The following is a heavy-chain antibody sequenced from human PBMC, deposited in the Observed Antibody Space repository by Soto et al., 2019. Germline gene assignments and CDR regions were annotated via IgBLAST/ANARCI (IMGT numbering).Heavy chain of an antibody. CDR1: CDSISSHH. V-gene: IGHV4-59*08. CDR2: IYYNGNT. Sequence: SETLSLTCTVFCDSISSHHWNWIRQPPGKGLEWIGYIYYNGNTNCHPSLKSRVTISIDTSNRQFSVKMRSVTAADTAVYYCARGEGLWFGVRYGFDIWG. D-gene: IGHD3-10*01. CDR3: ARGEGLWFGVRYGFDI. J-gene: IGHJ3*02.